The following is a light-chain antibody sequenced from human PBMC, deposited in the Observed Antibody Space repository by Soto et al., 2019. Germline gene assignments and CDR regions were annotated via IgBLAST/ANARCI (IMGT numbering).Light chain of an antibody. CDR1: QGISTS. Sequence: DIQMTQSPSSVSASVEDRVTITCRATQGISTSLAWYQQKPGKAPKLLMYDVSSLHSGVPSRFSGSGSGTDFILTISSLQPEDFATYYCQQTNSFPWTFGQGTRVEIK. J-gene: IGKJ1*01. CDR3: QQTNSFPWT. V-gene: IGKV1-12*01. CDR2: DVS.